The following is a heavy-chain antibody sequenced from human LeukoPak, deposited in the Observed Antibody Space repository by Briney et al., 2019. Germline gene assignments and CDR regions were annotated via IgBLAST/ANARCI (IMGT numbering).Heavy chain of an antibody. CDR2: IYYRST. Sequence: PSETLSLTCTVSGGSISSYYWSWIRQPPGKGLEWIGYIYYRSTNYNPSLKSRVTISIDTSKNQLSLKLSSVTAADTAVYYCARHYDNDSYYYAHLDYWGQGTLVTVSS. D-gene: IGHD3-22*01. CDR1: GGSISSYY. CDR3: ARHYDNDSYYYAHLDY. J-gene: IGHJ4*01. V-gene: IGHV4-59*08.